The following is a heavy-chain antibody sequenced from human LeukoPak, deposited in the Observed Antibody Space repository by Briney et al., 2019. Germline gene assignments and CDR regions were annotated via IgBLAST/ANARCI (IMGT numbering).Heavy chain of an antibody. D-gene: IGHD5-24*01. J-gene: IGHJ6*03. Sequence: GGSLRLSCAASGFNFNDAWMMWVRQAPGKGLEWLAHISNSGNTIHYATSVEDRFTISRDNAKNSVYLQMNSLRVEDTALYYCARDATTTIGWVYMDVWGKGTAVTIS. V-gene: IGHV3-11*04. CDR2: ISNSGNTI. CDR3: ARDATTTIGWVYMDV. CDR1: GFNFNDAW.